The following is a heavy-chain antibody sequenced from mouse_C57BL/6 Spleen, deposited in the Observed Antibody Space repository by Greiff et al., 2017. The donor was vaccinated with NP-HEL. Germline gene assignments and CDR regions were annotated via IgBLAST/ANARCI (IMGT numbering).Heavy chain of an antibody. Sequence: EVHLVESGGDLVKPGGSLKLSCAASGFTFSSYGMSWVRQTPDKRLEWVATISRGGSYTYYPDSMKGRFTISRDNAKNTPYLQLSSLKSEDTAMYYCAHYDGYSFYAMDYWGQGTSVTVSS. CDR3: AHYDGYSFYAMDY. CDR1: GFTFSSYG. CDR2: ISRGGSYT. V-gene: IGHV5-6*01. D-gene: IGHD2-3*01. J-gene: IGHJ4*01.